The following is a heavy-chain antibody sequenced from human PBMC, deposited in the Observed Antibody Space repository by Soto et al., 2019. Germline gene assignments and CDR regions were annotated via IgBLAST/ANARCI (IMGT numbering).Heavy chain of an antibody. CDR1: GFTFSSYA. CDR3: AKAWLKGYFQH. CDR2: ISGSGGST. J-gene: IGHJ1*01. V-gene: IGHV3-23*01. D-gene: IGHD6-19*01. Sequence: GESLKISCAASGFTFSSYAMSWVRQAPGKGLEWVSAISGSGGSTYYADSVKGRFTISRDNSKNTLYLQMNSLRAEDTAVYYCAKAWLKGYFQHWGQGTLVTVSS.